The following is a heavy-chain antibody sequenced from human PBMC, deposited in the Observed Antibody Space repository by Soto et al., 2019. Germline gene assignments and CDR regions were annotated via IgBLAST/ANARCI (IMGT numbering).Heavy chain of an antibody. Sequence: QVRLVESGGGLVKPGGSLRLSCEVSGFIFSDNYMTWLRQAPGKGLEWVSYISCNTRYINYSDAVKGRFTISRDNAKNELLLEMNGLRPEDTAINYCATLGASTEARLAYWAQGTLVTVSS. D-gene: IGHD6-19*01. CDR3: ATLGASTEARLAY. J-gene: IGHJ4*02. CDR1: GFIFSDNY. V-gene: IGHV3-11*06. CDR2: ISCNTRYI.